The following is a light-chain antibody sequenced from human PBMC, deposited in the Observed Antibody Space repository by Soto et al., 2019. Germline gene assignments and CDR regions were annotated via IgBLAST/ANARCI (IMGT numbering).Light chain of an antibody. CDR1: RSDVGGYNY. CDR3: SSYSSSITYV. CDR2: GVS. V-gene: IGLV2-14*01. Sequence: QSVLTQPASLSGSPGQSITISCTGTRSDVGGYNYVSWYQLHPGKAPKLMIYGVSNRPSGVSNRFSGSKSGNTASLTISGLQAEDEADYYCSSYSSSITYVFGTGTKVTVL. J-gene: IGLJ1*01.